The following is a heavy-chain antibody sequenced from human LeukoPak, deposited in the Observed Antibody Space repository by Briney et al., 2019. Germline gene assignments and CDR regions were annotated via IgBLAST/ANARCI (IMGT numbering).Heavy chain of an antibody. Sequence: PGGSLRLSCAASGFTFSDYYMSWIRQAPGKGLEWVSYITSSSYTNYADSVKGRFTISRDNAKNSLYLQMNRLRPEDTAVYYCARDAGGYYPDYWGQGTLVTVSS. CDR1: GFTFSDYY. D-gene: IGHD3-22*01. CDR2: ITSSSYT. CDR3: ARDAGGYYPDY. J-gene: IGHJ4*02. V-gene: IGHV3-11*06.